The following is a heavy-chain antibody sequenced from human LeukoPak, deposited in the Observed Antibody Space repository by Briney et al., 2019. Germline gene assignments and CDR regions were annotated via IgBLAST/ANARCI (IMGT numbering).Heavy chain of an antibody. J-gene: IGHJ4*02. D-gene: IGHD3-22*01. V-gene: IGHV1-69*13. CDR2: IIPIFGTA. Sequence: GASVKVSCKASGGTFSSYAISWVPQAPGQGLEWMGGIIPIFGTANYAQKFQGRVTITADESTSTAYMELSSLRSEDTAVYYCARSVYDSSGYYPFDYWGQGTLVTVSS. CDR1: GGTFSSYA. CDR3: ARSVYDSSGYYPFDY.